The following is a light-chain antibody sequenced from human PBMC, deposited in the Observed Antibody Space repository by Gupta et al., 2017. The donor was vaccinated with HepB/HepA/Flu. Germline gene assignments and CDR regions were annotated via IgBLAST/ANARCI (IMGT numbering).Light chain of an antibody. Sequence: EIVLTQSPGTLSLSPGERVTLSCRASQRVSDSLAWYQQKHGQAPRLLIYHASSRVTGIPDRFSGSGSGTDFTLTINRLEPEDFAVYYCQQYGSSPYTFGQGIKLEIK. J-gene: IGKJ2*01. V-gene: IGKV3-20*01. CDR1: QRVSDS. CDR2: HAS. CDR3: QQYGSSPYT.